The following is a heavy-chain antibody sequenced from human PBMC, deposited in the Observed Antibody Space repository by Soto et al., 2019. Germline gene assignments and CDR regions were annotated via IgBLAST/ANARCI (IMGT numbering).Heavy chain of an antibody. D-gene: IGHD3-16*01. V-gene: IGHV1-8*01. CDR3: VGKVAAAAY. Sequence: QVQLVQSGAEVKKPGASVKVSCKASGYTFTSYNINWVRQATGQGLEWMGWMNPNSGNTGYAQTFQDRIPLTRDTPIPTAYMDLGGLRSEATAVFFCVGKVAAAAYWGRGTLVTVS. J-gene: IGHJ4*02. CDR1: GYTFTSYN. CDR2: MNPNSGNT.